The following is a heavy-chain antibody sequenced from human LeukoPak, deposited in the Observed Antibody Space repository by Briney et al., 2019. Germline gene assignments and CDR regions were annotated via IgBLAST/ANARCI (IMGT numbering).Heavy chain of an antibody. D-gene: IGHD6-13*01. Sequence: ASLKVSCKASGYTFTSYAMHWGRQAPGQRLEWMGWMNAGNGNTKYSQEFQGRVTITRDTSASTAYMELSSLRSDDTAVYYCARDDPGYSSRYYYYYMDVWGKGTTVTVSS. CDR3: ARDDPGYSSRYYYYYMDV. CDR2: MNAGNGNT. V-gene: IGHV1-3*01. CDR1: GYTFTSYA. J-gene: IGHJ6*03.